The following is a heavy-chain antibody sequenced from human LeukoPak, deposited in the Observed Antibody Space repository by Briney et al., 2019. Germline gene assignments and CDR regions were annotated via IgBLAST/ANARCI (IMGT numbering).Heavy chain of an antibody. V-gene: IGHV3-7*01. CDR2: IKQDGSEK. D-gene: IGHD4-11*01. CDR3: ARDHGVTTFPAALGY. J-gene: IGHJ4*02. Sequence: PGGSLRLSCAASGFTFSSYRMSWVRQAPGKGLEWVANIKQDGSEKYYVDSVKGRFTISRDNAKNSLYPQMNSLRAEDTAVYYCARDHGVTTFPAALGYWGQGTLVTVSS. CDR1: GFTFSSYR.